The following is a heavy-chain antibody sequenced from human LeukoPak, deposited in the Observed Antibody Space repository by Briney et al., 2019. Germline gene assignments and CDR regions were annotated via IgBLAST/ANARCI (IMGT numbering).Heavy chain of an antibody. J-gene: IGHJ5*02. CDR3: ARTGYSSGWFGGDWFDP. D-gene: IGHD6-19*01. CDR1: GGSISSSSYY. CDR2: IYYSGST. V-gene: IGHV4-39*01. Sequence: SETLSLTCTVSGGSISSSSYYWGWIRQPPGKGLEWIGSIYYSGSTYYNPSLKSRVTISVDTSKNQFSLKLSSVTAADTAVYYCARTGYSSGWFGGDWFDPWGQGTLVTVSS.